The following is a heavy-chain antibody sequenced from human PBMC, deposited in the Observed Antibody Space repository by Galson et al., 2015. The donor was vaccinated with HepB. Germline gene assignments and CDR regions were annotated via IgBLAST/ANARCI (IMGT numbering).Heavy chain of an antibody. D-gene: IGHD6-19*01. CDR1: GFTFSSYA. CDR2: ISYDGSNK. CDR3: AKDLNLAVAGSDGMDV. Sequence: SLRLSCAASGFTFSSYAMHWVRQAPGKGLEWVAVISYDGSNKYYADSVKGRFTISRDNSKNTLYLQMNSLRAEDTAVYYCAKDLNLAVAGSDGMDVWGQGTTVTVSS. V-gene: IGHV3-30-3*01. J-gene: IGHJ6*02.